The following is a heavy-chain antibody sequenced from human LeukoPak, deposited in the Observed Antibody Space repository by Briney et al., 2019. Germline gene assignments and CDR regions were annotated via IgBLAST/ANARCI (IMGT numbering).Heavy chain of an antibody. Sequence: GGSLRLSCAASGFTFSNAWMTWVRQAPGKGLEWVSSISSSSSYIYYADSVKGRFTISRDNAKNSLYLQMNSLRAEDTAVYYCAREQYYDYVWGSYRFFDYWGQGTLVTVSS. CDR3: AREQYYDYVWGSYRFFDY. CDR2: ISSSSSYI. V-gene: IGHV3-21*01. CDR1: GFTFSNAW. D-gene: IGHD3-16*02. J-gene: IGHJ4*02.